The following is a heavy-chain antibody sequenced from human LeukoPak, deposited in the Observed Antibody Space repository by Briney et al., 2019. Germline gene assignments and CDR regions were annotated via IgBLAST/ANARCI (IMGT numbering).Heavy chain of an antibody. CDR3: ARVGTITMVRPIDY. D-gene: IGHD3-10*01. CDR1: GFTFSNYW. Sequence: GGSLRLSCAASGFTFSNYWMSWVRQAPGKGLEWVANIKQDGSEKYYVDSVKGRFTISRDNAKNSLYLQMNSLRAEDTAVYYCARVGTITMVRPIDYWGQGTLVTVSS. CDR2: IKQDGSEK. J-gene: IGHJ4*02. V-gene: IGHV3-7*01.